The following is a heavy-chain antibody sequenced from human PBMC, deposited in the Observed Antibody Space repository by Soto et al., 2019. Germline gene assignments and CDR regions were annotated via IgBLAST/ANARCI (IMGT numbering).Heavy chain of an antibody. CDR3: ATGEGIFDAFDL. CDR2: FDPEDGET. Sequence: GASVKVSCKVSGYTLTELSMHWVRQAPGKGLEWMGGFDPEDGETIYAQKFQGRVTMTEDTSTDTAYTELSSLRSEDTAVYYCATGEGIFDAFDLWGQGTIVTASS. CDR1: GYTLTELS. V-gene: IGHV1-24*01. J-gene: IGHJ3*01. D-gene: IGHD3-10*01.